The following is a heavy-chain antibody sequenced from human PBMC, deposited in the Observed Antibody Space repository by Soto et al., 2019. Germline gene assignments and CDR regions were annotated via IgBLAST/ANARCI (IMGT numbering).Heavy chain of an antibody. D-gene: IGHD2-15*01. CDR1: GVYLSGSY. Sequence: SEILSLTCAVYGVYLSGSYWSWIRQPPGTGLEWIGEIHHSGSTYYNPSLKSRVTLSVDTSKNQFSLKLNSVTAADTAVYYCASTGYCSDGTCYPDYWGQGTLVTVSS. J-gene: IGHJ4*02. CDR2: IHHSGST. V-gene: IGHV4-34*01. CDR3: ASTGYCSDGTCYPDY.